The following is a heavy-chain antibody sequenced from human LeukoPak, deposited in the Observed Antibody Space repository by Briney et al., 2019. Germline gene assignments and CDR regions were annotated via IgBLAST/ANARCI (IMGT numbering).Heavy chain of an antibody. J-gene: IGHJ5*02. CDR2: INPSDGST. CDR3: ARDRHCSGGRCYSSWFDP. D-gene: IGHD2-15*01. Sequence: ASVKVSCKASGYTFTSYYMHWVRQAPGQGLEWMGIINPSDGSTSSAQEFQGRVTMTRDTSATTVHMELSSLRSEDTAVYYCARDRHCSGGRCYSSWFDPWGQGTLVTVSS. CDR1: GYTFTSYY. V-gene: IGHV1-46*01.